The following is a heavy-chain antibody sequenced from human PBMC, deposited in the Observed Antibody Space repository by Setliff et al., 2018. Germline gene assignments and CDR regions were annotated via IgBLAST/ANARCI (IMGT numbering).Heavy chain of an antibody. Sequence: ASVKVSCKASGYTFTSYAMNWVRQAPGQGLEWMGWINTNTGNPTYVQGFTGRFVFSLDTSDSTAYLQISSLKAEDTAVYYCARLSSSGWYPLYFDYWGQGTLVTVSS. CDR2: INTNTGNP. CDR3: ARLSSSGWYPLYFDY. V-gene: IGHV7-4-1*02. CDR1: GYTFTSYA. D-gene: IGHD6-19*01. J-gene: IGHJ4*02.